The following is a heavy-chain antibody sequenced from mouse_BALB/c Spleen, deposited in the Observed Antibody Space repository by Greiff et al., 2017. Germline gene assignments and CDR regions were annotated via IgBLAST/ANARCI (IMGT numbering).Heavy chain of an antibody. J-gene: IGHJ2*01. CDR2: INPSSGYT. CDR3: AREGYYDYLFDY. CDR1: GYTFTSYT. D-gene: IGHD2-4*01. Sequence: QVQLQQSAAELARPGASVKMSCKASGYTFTSYTMHWVKQRPGQGLEWIGYINPSSGYTEYNQKFKDKTTLTADKSSSTAYMQLSSLTSEDSAVYYCAREGYYDYLFDYWGQGTTLTVSS. V-gene: IGHV1-4*02.